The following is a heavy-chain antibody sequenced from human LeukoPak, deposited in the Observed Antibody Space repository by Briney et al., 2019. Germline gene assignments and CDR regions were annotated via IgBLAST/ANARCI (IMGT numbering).Heavy chain of an antibody. CDR2: ITNNGTTI. Sequence: PGGSLTLTCAVSGFTFSCYALNWVRQAPGKGLEWVSYITNNGTTIYYADSVKGRFTISRDNAENSLYLQMNSLRAEDTAIYYCARDQWLADYYPGMEVERQGTTVTVSS. D-gene: IGHD6-19*01. V-gene: IGHV3-48*03. CDR3: ARDQWLADYYPGMEV. J-gene: IGHJ6*02. CDR1: GFTFSCYA.